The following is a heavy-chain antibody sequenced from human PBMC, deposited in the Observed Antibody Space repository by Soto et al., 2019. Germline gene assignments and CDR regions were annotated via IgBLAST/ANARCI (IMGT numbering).Heavy chain of an antibody. D-gene: IGHD2-21*02. CDR1: GFTFSGSA. Sequence: EVQLVESGGGLVHPGGSLKLSCAASGFTFSGSAMHWVRQASGKGLEWVGRIRSKANNYATVYAASVKGRFTISRDDSKNTAHLQMNSLKTEDTAVYYCARHALQYCGGDCYLLPYFDLWGRGTLVTVSS. V-gene: IGHV3-73*02. J-gene: IGHJ2*01. CDR3: ARHALQYCGGDCYLLPYFDL. CDR2: IRSKANNYAT.